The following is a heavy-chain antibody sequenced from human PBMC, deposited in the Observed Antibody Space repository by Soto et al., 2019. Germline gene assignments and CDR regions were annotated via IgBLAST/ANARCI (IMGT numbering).Heavy chain of an antibody. V-gene: IGHV4-59*01. Sequence: QVQLQESGPGLVKPSETLFLTCTVSGGSINNYKWSWIRQPPGKEPEWIGHVSYSGNTNYNPSLKSRVTISVDTSENLFSLKLNSVTAADTALYYCAGGPNPYNFDYWGQGTLVTVSS. CDR2: VSYSGNT. D-gene: IGHD1-1*01. CDR3: AGGPNPYNFDY. J-gene: IGHJ4*02. CDR1: GGSINNYK.